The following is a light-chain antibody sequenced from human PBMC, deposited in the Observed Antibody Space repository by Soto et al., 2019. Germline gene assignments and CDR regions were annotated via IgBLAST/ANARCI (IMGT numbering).Light chain of an antibody. CDR1: SSDIGAYNY. CDR2: EVS. J-gene: IGLJ3*02. CDR3: SSYTSSSTSLV. Sequence: QSALTQPDSVSGSPGQSITISCTGTSSDIGAYNYVSWYQQHPGKAPKLMIYEVSNRPSGVSNRFSGSKSGNTASLTISGLQAEDEADYYCSSYTSSSTSLVFGGGTKVTVL. V-gene: IGLV2-14*01.